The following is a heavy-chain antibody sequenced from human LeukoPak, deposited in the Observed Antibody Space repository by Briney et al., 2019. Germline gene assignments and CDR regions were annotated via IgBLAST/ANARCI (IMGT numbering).Heavy chain of an antibody. J-gene: IGHJ4*02. Sequence: GASVNLPCNSSGHTFTSYYMHGAPHAPGQGLEWRVKINRSGGSTRYAQKFQGRVTMTREMSTSTVYMELSSLRSEDTAVYYCARDTEMTTNSSPDYWGQGTLVTVSS. CDR2: INRSGGST. CDR3: ARDTEMTTNSSPDY. CDR1: GHTFTSYY. D-gene: IGHD5-24*01. V-gene: IGHV1-46*01.